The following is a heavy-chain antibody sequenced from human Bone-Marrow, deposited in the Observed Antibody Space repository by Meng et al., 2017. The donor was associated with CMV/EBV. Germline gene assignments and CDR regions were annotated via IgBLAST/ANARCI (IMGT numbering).Heavy chain of an antibody. D-gene: IGHD1-26*01. Sequence: SETLSLTCAVYGGSFSGYYWSWIRQPPGKGLEWIGEINHSGSTNYNPSLKSRVTISVDTSKNQFSLKLSSVTAADTAVYYCARGVGAYPYYYNGMDVWGQGTTVTVSS. CDR3: ARGVGAYPYYYNGMDV. V-gene: IGHV4-34*01. CDR2: INHSGST. J-gene: IGHJ6*02. CDR1: GGSFSGYY.